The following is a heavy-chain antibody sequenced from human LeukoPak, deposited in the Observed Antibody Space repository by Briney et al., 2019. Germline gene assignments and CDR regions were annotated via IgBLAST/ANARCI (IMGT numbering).Heavy chain of an antibody. CDR3: ARETSVAGSRGAFDI. V-gene: IGHV4-4*02. Sequence: SGTLSLTCAVSGGSISSSNWWSWVRQPPGKGLEWIGEIYHSGSTNYNPSLKSRVTISVDKSKNQFSLKLSSVTAADTAVYYCARETSVAGSRGAFDIWGQGTMVTVSS. J-gene: IGHJ3*02. CDR1: GGSISSSNW. CDR2: IYHSGST. D-gene: IGHD6-19*01.